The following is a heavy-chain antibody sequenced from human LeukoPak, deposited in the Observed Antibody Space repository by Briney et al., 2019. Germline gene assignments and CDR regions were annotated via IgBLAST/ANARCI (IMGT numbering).Heavy chain of an antibody. D-gene: IGHD1-26*01. CDR1: GGSISSSSYY. Sequence: PSETLSLTCTVSGGSISSSSYYWGWIRQPPGKGLEWIGSIYYSGSTNYNPSLKSRVTISVDTSKNQFSLKLSSVTAADTAVYYCARGLNSGSYYDYWGQGTLVTVSS. J-gene: IGHJ4*02. V-gene: IGHV4-39*07. CDR2: IYYSGST. CDR3: ARGLNSGSYYDY.